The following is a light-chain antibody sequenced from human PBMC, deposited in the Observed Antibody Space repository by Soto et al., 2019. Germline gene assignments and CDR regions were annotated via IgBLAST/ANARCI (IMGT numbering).Light chain of an antibody. CDR3: QQYGSSPGFT. J-gene: IGKJ3*01. CDR2: GAS. Sequence: EIVLTQSPGTLSLSPGERATLSCRAIQSVRSSYVAWYQQKPGQAPRLLIYGASSRATGIPDRFSGSGSGTDFTLTISRLEPEDFAVYYCQQYGSSPGFTFGPGTKVDIK. CDR1: QSVRSSY. V-gene: IGKV3-20*01.